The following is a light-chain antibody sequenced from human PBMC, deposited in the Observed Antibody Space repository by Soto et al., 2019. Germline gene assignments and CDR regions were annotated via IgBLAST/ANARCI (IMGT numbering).Light chain of an antibody. V-gene: IGLV2-14*01. CDR3: SSYTTSSTYV. CDR1: SSDVGSYNQ. Sequence: QSALTQPASVSGSPGQSTTISCTGTSSDVGSYNQVSWYQQHPGRAPRLMIYEVSNRPSGVSNRFSGSKSGNTASLTISGLQAQDEADYYCSSYTTSSTYVFGPGTKLPVL. J-gene: IGLJ1*01. CDR2: EVS.